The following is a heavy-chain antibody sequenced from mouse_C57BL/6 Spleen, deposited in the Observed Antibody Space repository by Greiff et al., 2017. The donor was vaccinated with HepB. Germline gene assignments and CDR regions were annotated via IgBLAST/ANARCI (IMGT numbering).Heavy chain of an antibody. CDR1: GYTFTSYW. Sequence: QVHVKQPGTELVKPGASVKLSCKASGYTFTSYWMHWVKQRPGQGLEWIGNINPSNGGTNYNEKFKSKATLTVDKSSSTAYMQLSSLTSEDSAVYYCARRNYYGTLDYWGQGTTLTVSS. CDR3: ARRNYYGTLDY. CDR2: INPSNGGT. D-gene: IGHD1-1*01. V-gene: IGHV1-53*01. J-gene: IGHJ2*01.